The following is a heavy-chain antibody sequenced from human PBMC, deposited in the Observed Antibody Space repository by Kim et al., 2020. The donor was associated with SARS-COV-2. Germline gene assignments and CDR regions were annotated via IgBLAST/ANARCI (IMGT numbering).Heavy chain of an antibody. CDR2: ITEIVRAT. Sequence: GGSLRLSFASAGSTVYTFAMTGVRQAPDKGLEWVAAITEIVRATYYADSGKGRLSISRDNSKKIMYLQMTSLKREDTAIYFCAKDYPTVTLQYHYTVDVWGQETTVIVSS. V-gene: IGHV3-23*01. CDR1: GSTVYTFA. J-gene: IGHJ6*02. CDR3: AKDYPTVTLQYHYTVDV. D-gene: IGHD4-17*01.